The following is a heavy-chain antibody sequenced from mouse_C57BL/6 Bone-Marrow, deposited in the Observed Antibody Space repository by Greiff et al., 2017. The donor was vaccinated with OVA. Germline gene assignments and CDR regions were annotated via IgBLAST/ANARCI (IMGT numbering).Heavy chain of an antibody. Sequence: QVQLKESGAELVRPGTSVMMSCKASGYTFTNYWIGWAKQRPGHGLEWIGDIYPGGGYTNYNEKFKGKATLTADKSSSTAYMQFSSLTSEDSAIYYCARCGLWYFDVWGTGTTVTVSS. V-gene: IGHV1-63*01. J-gene: IGHJ1*03. CDR3: ARCGLWYFDV. CDR2: IYPGGGYT. CDR1: GYTFTNYW.